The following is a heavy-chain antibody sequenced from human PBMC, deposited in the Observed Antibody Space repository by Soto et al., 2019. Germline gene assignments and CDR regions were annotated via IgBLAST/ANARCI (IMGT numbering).Heavy chain of an antibody. CDR2: IYYSGST. CDR3: ARPGVIFFGEGMDV. J-gene: IGHJ6*02. D-gene: IGHD3-10*01. V-gene: IGHV4-39*01. Sequence: SETLSLTCTVSGGSISSSSYYWGWIRQPPGKGLEWIGSIYYSGSTYYNPSLKSSVTISVDTSKNQFSLKLSSVTAADTAVYYCARPGVIFFGEGMDVWGQGTTVTVSS. CDR1: GGSISSSSYY.